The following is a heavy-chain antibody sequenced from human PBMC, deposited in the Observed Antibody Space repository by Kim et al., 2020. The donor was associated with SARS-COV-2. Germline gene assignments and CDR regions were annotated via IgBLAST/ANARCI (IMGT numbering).Heavy chain of an antibody. CDR3: ARDAAGDPLVRGVYYYYGMDV. Sequence: GGSLRLSCAASGFTFSSYWMSWVRQAPGKGLEWVANIKQDGSEKYYVDSVKGRFTISRDNAKNSLYLQMNSLRAEDTAVYYCARDAAGDPLVRGVYYYYGMDVWGQGTTVTVSS. V-gene: IGHV3-7*01. CDR2: IKQDGSEK. CDR1: GFTFSSYW. J-gene: IGHJ6*02. D-gene: IGHD3-10*01.